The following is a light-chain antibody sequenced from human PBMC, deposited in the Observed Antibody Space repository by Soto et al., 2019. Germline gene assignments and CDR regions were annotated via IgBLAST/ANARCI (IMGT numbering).Light chain of an antibody. V-gene: IGKV3-20*01. CDR1: QSVSSGS. Sequence: EIVLTQSPGALSLSPGERATLSCRASQSVSSGSLAWYQQKPGQAPRLLIYAASARATGIPDRFSGSGSGTDFTLTVSRLEPEDSAVYYCQQYHNSPRTFGQGTKVEIK. CDR3: QQYHNSPRT. CDR2: AAS. J-gene: IGKJ1*01.